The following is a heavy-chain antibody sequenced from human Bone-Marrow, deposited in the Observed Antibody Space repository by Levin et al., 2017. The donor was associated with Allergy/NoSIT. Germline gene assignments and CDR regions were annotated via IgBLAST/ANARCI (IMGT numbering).Heavy chain of an antibody. J-gene: IGHJ4*02. Sequence: RGESLKISCAASGFTFSSHWMSWVRQAPGKGLEWVANINQDGSEKNYVDSVRGRFTISRDNAKNSLYLQMNSLTVEDTAVYYCARGGGSASVFDQWGQGTLVTVSS. V-gene: IGHV3-7*01. CDR1: GFTFSSHW. D-gene: IGHD6-6*01. CDR2: INQDGSEK. CDR3: ARGGGSASVFDQ.